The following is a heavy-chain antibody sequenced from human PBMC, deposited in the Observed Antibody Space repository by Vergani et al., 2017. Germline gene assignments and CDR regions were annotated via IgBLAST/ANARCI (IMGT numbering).Heavy chain of an antibody. Sequence: QVQLVESGGGVVQPGRSLRLSCAASGFTFSSYGMHWVRQAPGKGLEWVAVIWYDGSNKYYADSVKGRFTISRDNSKNTLYLQMNSLRAEDTAVYYCARTNSRRNDAFDIWGQGTMVTVSS. CDR1: GFTFSSYG. CDR3: ARTNSRRNDAFDI. V-gene: IGHV3-33*01. D-gene: IGHD1-26*01. CDR2: IWYDGSNK. J-gene: IGHJ3*02.